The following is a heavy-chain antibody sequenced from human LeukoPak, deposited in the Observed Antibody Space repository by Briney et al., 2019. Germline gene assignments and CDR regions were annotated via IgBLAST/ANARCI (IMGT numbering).Heavy chain of an antibody. CDR3: ARESITMIVVPTFVDY. D-gene: IGHD3-22*01. V-gene: IGHV4-39*07. CDR1: GGSISSSSYY. Sequence: SETLSLTCTVSGGSISSSSYYWGWIRQPPGKGLKWIGSIYYSGSTYHNPSLKSRVTISVDTSKNQFSLKLSSVTAADTAVYYCARESITMIVVPTFVDYWGQGTLDTVSS. CDR2: IYYSGST. J-gene: IGHJ4*02.